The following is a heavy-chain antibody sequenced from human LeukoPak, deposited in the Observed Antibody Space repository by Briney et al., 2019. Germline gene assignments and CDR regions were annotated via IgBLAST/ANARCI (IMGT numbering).Heavy chain of an antibody. V-gene: IGHV4-34*01. CDR2: INHSGST. CDR3: ARARYSSGWYDY. J-gene: IGHJ4*02. CDR1: GGSFSGYY. Sequence: SETLSLTRAVYGGSFSGYYWSWIRQPPGKGLEWIGEINHSGSTNYNPSLKSRVTISVDTSKNQFSLKLSSVTAADTAVYYCARARYSSGWYDYWGQGTLVTVSS. D-gene: IGHD6-19*01.